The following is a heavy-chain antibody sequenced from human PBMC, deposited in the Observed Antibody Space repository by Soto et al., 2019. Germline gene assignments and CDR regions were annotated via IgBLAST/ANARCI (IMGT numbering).Heavy chain of an antibody. CDR2: IYYSGDT. CDR1: GGSVSNYY. D-gene: IGHD5-12*01. Sequence: QVQLQESGPGLVKPSETLSLTCTVSGGSVSNYYWSWIRQPPGKGLEWIGYIYYSGDTNYNPSLKSRVTMSVYTSKNQVSLILSSMTAADTAVYYCARQPPATAAFDVWGQGTMATVSS. CDR3: ARQPPATAAFDV. V-gene: IGHV4-59*08. J-gene: IGHJ3*01.